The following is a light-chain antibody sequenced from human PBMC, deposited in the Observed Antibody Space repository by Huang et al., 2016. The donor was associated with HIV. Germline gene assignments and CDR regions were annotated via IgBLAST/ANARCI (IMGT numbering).Light chain of an antibody. CDR2: SAS. CDR1: QSISNY. CDR3: QQTYDTPPLT. Sequence: DIQMTQSPSSLSASVGDRVIITCRASQSISNYLNWYQHKPGKAPRLLIYSASSLQSGVPSRFSGSVSKTTFTLTISSLQPEDFATYYCQQTYDTPPLTFGGGTRVDMK. V-gene: IGKV1-39*01. J-gene: IGKJ4*01.